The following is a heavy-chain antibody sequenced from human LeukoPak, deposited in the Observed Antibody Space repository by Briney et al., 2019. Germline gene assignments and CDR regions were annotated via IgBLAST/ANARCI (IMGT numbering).Heavy chain of an antibody. Sequence: GRSLRLSCAASGFTFSSYAMSWVRQAPGKGLEWVSAISGSAGSTYYADSVKGRFTISRDNSKNTLYLQMNSLRAEDTAVYYCARGKRRFWFDPWGQGTLVTVSS. CDR1: GFTFSSYA. CDR2: ISGSAGST. D-gene: IGHD3-3*01. V-gene: IGHV3-23*01. CDR3: ARGKRRFWFDP. J-gene: IGHJ5*02.